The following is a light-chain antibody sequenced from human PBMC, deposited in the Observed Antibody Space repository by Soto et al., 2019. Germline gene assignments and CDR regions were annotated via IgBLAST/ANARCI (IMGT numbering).Light chain of an antibody. CDR2: EVS. J-gene: IGLJ2*01. CDR1: SRYVGGYNY. V-gene: IGLV2-8*01. CDR3: SSYAGGNNL. Sequence: QSALTQPPSASGSPGQSVTLSCTGTSRYVGGYNYVSWYQQHPGKAPKLMIYEVSKRPSGVPDRFSGSKSGNTASLTVSGLQAEDEADYYCSSYAGGNNLFGGGTKLTVL.